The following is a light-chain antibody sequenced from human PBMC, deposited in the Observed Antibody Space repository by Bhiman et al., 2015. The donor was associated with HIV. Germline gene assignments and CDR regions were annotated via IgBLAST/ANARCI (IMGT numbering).Light chain of an antibody. V-gene: IGLV2-14*03. CDR1: SSDVGGYNH. CDR2: DVS. CDR3: CSYAGTSYV. J-gene: IGLJ1*01. Sequence: QSALTQPASVSGSPGQSIIISCTGTSSDVGGYNHVSWYQQHPGKAPKLMIFDVSNRPSGVSNRFSGSKSGNTASLTISGLQAEDEADYYCCSYAGTSYVFGTGTKVTVL.